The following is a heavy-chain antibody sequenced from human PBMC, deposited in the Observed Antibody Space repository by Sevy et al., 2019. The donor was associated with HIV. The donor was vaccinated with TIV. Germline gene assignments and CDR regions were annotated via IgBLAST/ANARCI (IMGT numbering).Heavy chain of an antibody. J-gene: IGHJ3*02. CDR3: AAVIHHPLDMYYYGSGSYSDAFDI. CDR2: IVVGSGNT. Sequence: ASVKVSCKASGFTFTSSAMQWVRQARGQRLEWIGWIVVGSGNTNFAQKFQERVTITRDMSTSTAYMELSSLRSEDTAVYYCAAVIHHPLDMYYYGSGSYSDAFDIWGQGTMVTVSS. CDR1: GFTFTSSA. V-gene: IGHV1-58*02. D-gene: IGHD3-10*01.